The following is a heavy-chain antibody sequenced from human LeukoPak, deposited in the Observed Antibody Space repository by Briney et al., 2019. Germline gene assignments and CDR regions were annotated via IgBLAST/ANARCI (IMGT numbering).Heavy chain of an antibody. Sequence: SETLSLTCTVSGGSISSGSYYWSWIRQPAGKGLEWIGRIYTSGSTNYNPSLKSRVTISVDTSKNQFSLKLSSVTAADTAVYYCARENHDYSNYEGWFDPWGQGTLVTVSS. CDR2: IYTSGST. D-gene: IGHD4-11*01. CDR1: GGSISSGSYY. V-gene: IGHV4-61*02. J-gene: IGHJ5*02. CDR3: ARENHDYSNYEGWFDP.